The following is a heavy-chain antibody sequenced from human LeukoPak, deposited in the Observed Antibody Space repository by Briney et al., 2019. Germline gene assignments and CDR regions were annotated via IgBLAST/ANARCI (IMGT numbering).Heavy chain of an antibody. CDR2: INPSGGST. CDR3: ARVDLLTGYYFFDY. J-gene: IGHJ4*02. D-gene: IGHD3-9*01. V-gene: IGHV1-46*01. Sequence: GASVKVSCKASGCTFTSYYMHWVRQAPGQGLEWMGIINPSGGSTNYAQKFQGRVTMTTETSTSTAYMELGSLGSDETAVYYCARVDLLTGYYFFDYWGQGTLVTVSS. CDR1: GCTFTSYY.